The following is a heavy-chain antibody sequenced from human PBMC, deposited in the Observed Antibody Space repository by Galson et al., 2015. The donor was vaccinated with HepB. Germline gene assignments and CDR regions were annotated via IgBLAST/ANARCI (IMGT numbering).Heavy chain of an antibody. Sequence: QSGAEVKKPGESLKISCKGSEYRFSTYWIGWVRQLPGRGLEWMGSVYPGGSDTRYSPSFQGQVTISADKSINTAYLQWSSLEASDTAMYYCARRQIYGSGLYAMDVWGQGTAVTVSS. CDR3: ARRQIYGSGLYAMDV. J-gene: IGHJ6*02. CDR2: VYPGGSDT. V-gene: IGHV5-51*01. D-gene: IGHD6-19*01. CDR1: EYRFSTYW.